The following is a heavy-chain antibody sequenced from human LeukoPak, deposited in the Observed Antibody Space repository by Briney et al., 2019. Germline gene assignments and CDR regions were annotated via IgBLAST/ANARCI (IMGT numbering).Heavy chain of an antibody. D-gene: IGHD7-27*01. CDR1: GGSISSSSYY. CDR3: ARTVSGDKDWFDP. CDR2: IYYSGSS. Sequence: SETLSLTCTVSGGSISSSSYYWGWIRQPPGKGLEWIGSIYYSGSSYYNPSLKSRVTISIDTSKNQFSLKLSSVTAADTAVYYCARTVSGDKDWFDPWGQGTLVTVSS. V-gene: IGHV4-39*01. J-gene: IGHJ5*02.